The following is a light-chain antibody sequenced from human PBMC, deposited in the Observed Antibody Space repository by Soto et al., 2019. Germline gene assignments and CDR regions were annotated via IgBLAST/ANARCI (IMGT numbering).Light chain of an antibody. CDR3: PQYNSDST. J-gene: IGKJ1*01. CDR2: KAS. Sequence: IQMTQSPSTLSASVGDRVTITCRASQSISIWLAWYQQKPGKAPKLLIYKASSLESEVPSRFSGSGSGTEFTLTINRLQPDDSATYYCPQYNSDSTFGQGTKVEIK. V-gene: IGKV1-5*03. CDR1: QSISIW.